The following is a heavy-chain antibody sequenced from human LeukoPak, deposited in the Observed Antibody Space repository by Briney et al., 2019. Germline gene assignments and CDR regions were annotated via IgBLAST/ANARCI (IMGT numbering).Heavy chain of an antibody. CDR3: ARLLDNDISGDPDTFDV. Sequence: PSETLSLTCTVAGGSLSGYYWSWIRQPPGKRLEWIGYITYSGSTKFNPSIQSRVTISIETSQSQLSLKLTSVTSADTAVYSCARLLDNDISGDPDTFDVWGQGTTV. J-gene: IGHJ3*01. V-gene: IGHV4-59*01. D-gene: IGHD3-22*01. CDR1: GGSLSGYY. CDR2: ITYSGST.